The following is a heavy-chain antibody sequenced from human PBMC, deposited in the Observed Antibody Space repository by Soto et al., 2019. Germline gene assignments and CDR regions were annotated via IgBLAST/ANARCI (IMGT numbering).Heavy chain of an antibody. CDR3: ARDPVRGDDYNFDY. Sequence: GGSLRLSCAASGFIFSNYWMTWVRQAPGKGLEWVAIITPDGSAKIYVDSVRGRFTISRDNAENSLYLQMNSLRADDTAVYYCARDPVRGDDYNFDYWGQGTMVTVSS. V-gene: IGHV3-7*01. J-gene: IGHJ4*02. CDR2: ITPDGSAK. CDR1: GFIFSNYW. D-gene: IGHD3-10*01.